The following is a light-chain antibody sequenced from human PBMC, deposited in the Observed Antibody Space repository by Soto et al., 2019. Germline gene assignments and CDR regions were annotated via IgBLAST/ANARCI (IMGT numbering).Light chain of an antibody. CDR2: AAS. CDR3: QQSDSYSST. Sequence: DIQMTQSPSSLSVSVGDRVTITCRASQSITNYLNWYQQKPGKAPKLLVYAASSLQSGVPSRFSCNGSGTYFTLTISSLQPEDFSTYYCQQSDSYSSTFGQGTKLEIK. CDR1: QSITNY. J-gene: IGKJ2*01. V-gene: IGKV1-39*01.